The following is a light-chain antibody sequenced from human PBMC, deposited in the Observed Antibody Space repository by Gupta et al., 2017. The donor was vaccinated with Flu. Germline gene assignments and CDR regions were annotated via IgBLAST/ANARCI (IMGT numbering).Light chain of an antibody. CDR1: QDIRNA. CDR2: DAY. J-gene: IGKJ2*01. Sequence: DIQMTQSPSSLSASVGDRVTITCQASQDIRNALNWWQQKPGKAPKPLIYDAYILGTRGPSRCFGSGAGTDFSFPISGRQAEDIATYYCQQYGNPLDTFGHGTKLEIK. V-gene: IGKV1-33*01. CDR3: QQYGNPLDT.